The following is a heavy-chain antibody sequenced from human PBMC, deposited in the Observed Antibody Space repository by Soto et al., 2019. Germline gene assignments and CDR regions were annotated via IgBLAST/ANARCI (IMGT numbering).Heavy chain of an antibody. V-gene: IGHV3-33*01. Sequence: PGGSLRLSCAASGFTFSSYGMHWVRQAPGKGLEWVAVIWYDGSNKYYADSVKGRFTISRDNSKNTLYLQMNSLRAEDTAVYYCAREPVFRETNDAFDIWGQGTMVTVSS. D-gene: IGHD2-2*01. J-gene: IGHJ3*02. CDR1: GFTFSSYG. CDR3: AREPVFRETNDAFDI. CDR2: IWYDGSNK.